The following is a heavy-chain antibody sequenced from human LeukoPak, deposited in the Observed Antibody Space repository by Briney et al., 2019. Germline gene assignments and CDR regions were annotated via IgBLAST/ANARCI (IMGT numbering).Heavy chain of an antibody. D-gene: IGHD2-15*01. Sequence: SETLSLTCAVSGGSISSGGYSWSWIRQPPGKGLEWIGNIYHSGSTYYNPSLKSRVTISVDRSKNQFSLKLSSVTAADTAVYYCARGLLSSARLSWFDPWGQGTLVTASS. CDR2: IYHSGST. CDR3: ARGLLSSARLSWFDP. V-gene: IGHV4-30-2*01. CDR1: GGSISSGGYS. J-gene: IGHJ5*02.